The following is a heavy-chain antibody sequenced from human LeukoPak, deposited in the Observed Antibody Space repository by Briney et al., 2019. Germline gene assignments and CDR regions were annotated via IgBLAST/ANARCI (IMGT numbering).Heavy chain of an antibody. Sequence: SETLSLTCTVSGDSKSSYYWSWIRQAPGKGLEWIGYVYDIGSTNYNPSFKNRVTISIDTTKNLFSLRLRSVTAADTAVYFCARGRVSSSTWYSTYYYYFYMDVWGKGTTVTVSS. CDR3: ARGRVSSSTWYSTYYYYFYMDV. J-gene: IGHJ6*03. CDR2: VYDIGST. D-gene: IGHD1-1*01. V-gene: IGHV4-59*01. CDR1: GDSKSSYY.